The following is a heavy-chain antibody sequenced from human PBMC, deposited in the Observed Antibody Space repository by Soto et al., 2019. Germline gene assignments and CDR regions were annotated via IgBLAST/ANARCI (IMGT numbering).Heavy chain of an antibody. CDR3: TRHGAILTGYPDLYYYYGMDV. Sequence: SLRLSCAASGFTFSGSAMHWVRRASGKGLEWVGRIRSKANSYATAYAASVKGRFTISRDDSKNTAYLQMNSLKTEDTAVYYCTRHGAILTGYPDLYYYYGMDVWGQGTTVTVS. CDR1: GFTFSGSA. J-gene: IGHJ6*02. CDR2: IRSKANSYAT. D-gene: IGHD3-9*01. V-gene: IGHV3-73*01.